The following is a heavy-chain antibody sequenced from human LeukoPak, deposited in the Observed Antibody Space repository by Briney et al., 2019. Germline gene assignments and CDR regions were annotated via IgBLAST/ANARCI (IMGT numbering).Heavy chain of an antibody. V-gene: IGHV4-61*02. D-gene: IGHD3-3*01. Sequence: PSQTLSLTCTVSGGSISSGSYYWSWIRQPAGKGLEWIGRIYTSGSTNYNPSLKSRVTISVDTSKNQFSLKLSSVTAADTAMYYCAGYDFWSGYSYWGQGTLVTVSS. J-gene: IGHJ4*02. CDR1: GGSISSGSYY. CDR3: AGYDFWSGYSY. CDR2: IYTSGST.